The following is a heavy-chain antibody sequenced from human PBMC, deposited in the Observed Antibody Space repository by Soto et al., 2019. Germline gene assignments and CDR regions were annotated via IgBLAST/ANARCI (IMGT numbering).Heavy chain of an antibody. Sequence: EVELLESGGGLVQPGGSLRLSCAASGFTFNSHVMSWVRQAPGKGLEWVSSISVSGDSTYYVDSVKGRFTISRDNSKNTQYLQINRLRADDTALYYCAKVFCRSIDCHGAFDIWGQGTMFTVSS. CDR2: ISVSGDST. CDR1: GFTFNSHV. CDR3: AKVFCRSIDCHGAFDI. D-gene: IGHD2-21*02. J-gene: IGHJ3*02. V-gene: IGHV3-23*01.